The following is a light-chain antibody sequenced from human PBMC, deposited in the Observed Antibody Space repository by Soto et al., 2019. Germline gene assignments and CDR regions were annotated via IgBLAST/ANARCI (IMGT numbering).Light chain of an antibody. V-gene: IGKV4-1*01. CDR2: WAS. CDR3: QQYHDTPRT. J-gene: IGKJ1*01. Sequence: DIVMTQSPDSLAVSLGERATINCKSSQSILYNSNNKNYLARYQQKAGQPPKLLIYWASTRESGVPDRFSGSGSGTDFTLTISRLQAEDVAVYYCQQYHDTPRTFGQGTKVEIK. CDR1: QSILYNSNNKNY.